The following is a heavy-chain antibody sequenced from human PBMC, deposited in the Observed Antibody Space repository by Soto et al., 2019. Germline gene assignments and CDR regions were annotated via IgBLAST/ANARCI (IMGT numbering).Heavy chain of an antibody. CDR1: GFTFRSYG. Sequence: PGGSLRLSCAASGFTFRSYGMHWVRQAPGKGLEWVAVIWYDGSNKYYADSVKGRFTISRDNYKNTLFLQLNSLRAEDTAVYYCTQDSGSTRDGMDVCGQRTTVTVSA. J-gene: IGHJ6*01. CDR3: TQDSGSTRDGMDV. D-gene: IGHD6-13*01. CDR2: IWYDGSNK. V-gene: IGHV3-33*06.